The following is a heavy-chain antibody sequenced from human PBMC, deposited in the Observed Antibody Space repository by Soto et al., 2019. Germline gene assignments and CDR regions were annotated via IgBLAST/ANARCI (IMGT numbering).Heavy chain of an antibody. V-gene: IGHV1-69*02. CDR3: ARTSSSDYYYYYGMDV. CDR2: IIPILGIA. J-gene: IGHJ6*02. CDR1: GGTFSSYT. Sequence: ASVKVSCKASGGTFSSYTISWVRQAPGQGLEWMGRIIPILGIANYAQKFQVRVTITADKSTSTAYMELSSLRSEDTAVYYCARTSSSDYYYYYGMDVWGQGTTVTVSS. D-gene: IGHD6-6*01.